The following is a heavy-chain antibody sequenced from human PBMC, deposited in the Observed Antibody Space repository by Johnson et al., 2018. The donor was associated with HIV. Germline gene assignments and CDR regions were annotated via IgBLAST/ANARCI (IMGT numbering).Heavy chain of an antibody. J-gene: IGHJ3*02. V-gene: IGHV3-33*06. CDR1: GFSFSSYG. CDR3: AKSTQATIARESGPYGAFDI. Sequence: QVQLVESGGGVVQSGRSLRLSCAASGFSFSSYGMHWVRQLPGKGLEWVAVIWYDGSNKSYADSVKGRLTISRDNSKNTLYLQINSLRAEDTALYYCAKSTQATIARESGPYGAFDIWGQGTMVTVSS. D-gene: IGHD3-10*01. CDR2: IWYDGSNK.